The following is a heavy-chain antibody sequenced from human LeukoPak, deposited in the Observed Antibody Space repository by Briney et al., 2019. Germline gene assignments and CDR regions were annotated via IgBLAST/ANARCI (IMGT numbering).Heavy chain of an antibody. V-gene: IGHV3-30-3*01. Sequence: PGRSLRLSCAASGFTLSSYAMHWVRQAPGKGLEWVAVISYDGSNKYYADSVKGRFTISRDNSKNTLYLQMNSLRAEDTAVYYCARDLGVGSSYYFDYWGQGTLVTVSS. CDR1: GFTLSSYA. D-gene: IGHD1-26*01. CDR2: ISYDGSNK. CDR3: ARDLGVGSSYYFDY. J-gene: IGHJ4*02.